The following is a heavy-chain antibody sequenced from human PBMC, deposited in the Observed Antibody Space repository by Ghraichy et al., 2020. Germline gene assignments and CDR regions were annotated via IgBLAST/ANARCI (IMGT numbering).Heavy chain of an antibody. J-gene: IGHJ6*02. V-gene: IGHV1-8*01. CDR1: GYTFTSYD. D-gene: IGHD4-17*01. Sequence: ASVKVSCKASGYTFTSYDINWVRQATGQGLEWMGWMNPNSGNTGYAQKFQGRVTMTRNTSISTAYMELSSLRSEDTAVYYCARTGEEYGDPPFYYYGMDVWGQGTTVTVSS. CDR2: MNPNSGNT. CDR3: ARTGEEYGDPPFYYYGMDV.